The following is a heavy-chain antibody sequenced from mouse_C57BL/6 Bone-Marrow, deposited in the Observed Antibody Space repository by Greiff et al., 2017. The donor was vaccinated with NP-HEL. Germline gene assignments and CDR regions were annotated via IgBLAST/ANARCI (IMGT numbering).Heavy chain of an antibody. Sequence: QVQLKQSGAELAKPGASVKLSCKASGYTFTSYWMHWVKQRPGQGLEWIGYINPSSGYTKYNQKFKDKATLTADQSSSTAYMQLSSLTYEDSAVYYCARGDRIYYYGSSYGFDYWGQGTTLTVSS. CDR1: GYTFTSYW. J-gene: IGHJ2*01. D-gene: IGHD1-1*01. V-gene: IGHV1-7*01. CDR2: INPSSGYT. CDR3: ARGDRIYYYGSSYGFDY.